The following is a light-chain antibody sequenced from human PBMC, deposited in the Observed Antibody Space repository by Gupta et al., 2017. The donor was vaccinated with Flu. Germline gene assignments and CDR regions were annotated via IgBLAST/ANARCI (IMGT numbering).Light chain of an antibody. CDR2: AAS. V-gene: IGKV3-20*01. CDR3: QQYNNSPLT. J-gene: IGKJ4*01. CDR1: QRINSIY. Sequence: IVVTQPPDTLSLSPGESATRSCRTSQRINSIYVAWYQQKPGQAPRLLIYAASSRATGVPDRFSGSGSGTDFTLTISRLEPEDFAVYYCQQYNNSPLTFGGGTKVEI.